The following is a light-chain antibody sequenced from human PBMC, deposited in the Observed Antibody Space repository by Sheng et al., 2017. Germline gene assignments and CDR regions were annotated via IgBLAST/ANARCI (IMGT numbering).Light chain of an antibody. CDR3: QQYYSSPLT. CDR1: QSILYSSNNKNY. CDR2: WAS. Sequence: DIVMTQSPDSLAVSLGERATINCKSSQSILYSSNNKNYLAWYQQKAGQPPKLLIYWASTRESGVPDRFSGSGSGTDFTLTISSLQAEDVAVYYCQQYYSSPLTFGGGTEGGGSN. V-gene: IGKV4-1*01. J-gene: IGKJ4*01.